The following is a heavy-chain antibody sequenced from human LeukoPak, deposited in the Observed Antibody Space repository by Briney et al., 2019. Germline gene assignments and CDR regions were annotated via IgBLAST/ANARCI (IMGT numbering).Heavy chain of an antibody. CDR2: IKSKTDGGTT. CDR3: ATDRDSSGWYFDY. Sequence: PGGSLRLSCAASGFTFSNAWMSWVRQAPGKGLEWVGRIKSKTDGGTTDYAAPVKGRFTISRDDSKNTLYLQMNSLRAEDTAVYYCATDRDSSGWYFDYWGQGTLVTVSS. V-gene: IGHV3-15*01. D-gene: IGHD6-19*01. CDR1: GFTFSNAW. J-gene: IGHJ4*02.